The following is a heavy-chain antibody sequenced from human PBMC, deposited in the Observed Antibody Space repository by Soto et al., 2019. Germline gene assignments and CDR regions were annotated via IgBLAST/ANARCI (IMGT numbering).Heavy chain of an antibody. Sequence: ASVKVSCKASGYTFTSYGISWVRQAPGQGLEWMGWISAYNGNTNYAQKLQGRVTITRDTSASTAYMELSSLRSEDTAVYYCARDPLRDGSFDYWGQGTLVTVSS. CDR2: ISAYNGNT. J-gene: IGHJ4*02. V-gene: IGHV1-18*01. CDR1: GYTFTSYG. CDR3: ARDPLRDGSFDY. D-gene: IGHD6-6*01.